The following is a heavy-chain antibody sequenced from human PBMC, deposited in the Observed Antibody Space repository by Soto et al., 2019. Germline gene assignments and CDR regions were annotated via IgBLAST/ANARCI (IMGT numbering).Heavy chain of an antibody. CDR1: GFTFSTYG. Sequence: EVQLVESGGCLVQPGGSLRLSCAASGFTFSTYGMNWVRQDPGKGLEWVSHISSSSGAIYYADSVKGRFTISRDNAKNSLYLQMNSLRDEGTAVYYCARGGFDCWGPGTLVTVSS. D-gene: IGHD2-15*01. CDR3: ARGGFDC. J-gene: IGHJ4*02. CDR2: ISSSSGAI. V-gene: IGHV3-48*02.